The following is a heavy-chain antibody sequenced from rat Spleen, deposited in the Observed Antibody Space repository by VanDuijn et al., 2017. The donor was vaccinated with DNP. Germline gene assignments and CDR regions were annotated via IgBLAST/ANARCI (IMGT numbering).Heavy chain of an antibody. CDR2: ISYDGSDT. J-gene: IGHJ2*01. CDR1: GFTFNNYW. CDR3: AREGDYGGYSAKFDY. D-gene: IGHD1-11*01. V-gene: IGHV5-7*01. Sequence: VQLVESGGGLVQPGRSLKLSCVASGFTFNNYWMSWIRQAPKKGLEWVATISYDGSDTYYRDSVKGRFTISRDNAKSTLYLQMNSLRSEDTATYYCAREGDYGGYSAKFDYWGQGVMVTVAS.